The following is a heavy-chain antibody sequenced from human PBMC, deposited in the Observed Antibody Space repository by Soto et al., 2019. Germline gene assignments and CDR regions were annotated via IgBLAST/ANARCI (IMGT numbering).Heavy chain of an antibody. CDR3: ARDSRYYDFWSGYPRYYGMDV. CDR1: GYTFTSYG. V-gene: IGHV1-18*04. J-gene: IGHJ6*02. CDR2: ISAYNGNT. D-gene: IGHD3-3*01. Sequence: QVQLVQSGAEVKKPGASVKVSCKASGYTFTSYGISWLRQAPGQGLEWMGWISAYNGNTNYAQKLQGRVTMTTDTSTSTVYMELRSLRSDDTAVYYCARDSRYYDFWSGYPRYYGMDVCGQGTTVTVSS.